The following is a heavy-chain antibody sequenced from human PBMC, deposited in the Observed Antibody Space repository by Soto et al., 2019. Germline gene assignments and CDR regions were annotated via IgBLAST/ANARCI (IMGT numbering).Heavy chain of an antibody. J-gene: IGHJ4*02. CDR2: IYYSGST. V-gene: IGHV4-61*01. CDR1: GGSVSSGSYY. D-gene: IGHD3-10*01. Sequence: KTSETLSLTCTVSGGSVSSGSYYWSWIRQPPGKGLEWIGYIYYSGSTNYNPSLKSRVTISVDTSKNQFSLKLSSVTAADTAVYYCARDIRTLNYYGSGNLFDYWGQGTLVTVSS. CDR3: ARDIRTLNYYGSGNLFDY.